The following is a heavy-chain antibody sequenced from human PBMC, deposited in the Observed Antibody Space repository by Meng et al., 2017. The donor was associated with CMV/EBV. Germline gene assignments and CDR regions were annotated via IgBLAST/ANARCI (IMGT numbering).Heavy chain of an antibody. CDR3: AADLYSGYEKYYDSSGYYY. Sequence: SVKVSCKASGFTFTSSAVQWVRQARGQRLEWIGWIVVGSGNTNYAQKFQERVTITRDMSTSTAYMELSSLRSEDTAVYSCAADLYSGYEKYYDSSGYYYWGQGTLVTVSS. CDR1: GFTFTSSA. V-gene: IGHV1-58*01. J-gene: IGHJ4*02. CDR2: IVVGSGNT. D-gene: IGHD3-22*01.